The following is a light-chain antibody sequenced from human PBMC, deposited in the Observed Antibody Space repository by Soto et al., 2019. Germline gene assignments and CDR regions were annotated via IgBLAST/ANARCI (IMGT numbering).Light chain of an antibody. Sequence: EIALRQSPATLSLAPREGVTLSCMASESVSTNLAWYQQKAGQAPRLLIYAASTRATGIPARFSGSGSGTEFTLTISSLQSEDFAVYYCQQYSIWRTFGQGSKVDIK. V-gene: IGKV3-15*01. CDR1: ESVSTN. CDR3: QQYSIWRT. J-gene: IGKJ1*01. CDR2: AAS.